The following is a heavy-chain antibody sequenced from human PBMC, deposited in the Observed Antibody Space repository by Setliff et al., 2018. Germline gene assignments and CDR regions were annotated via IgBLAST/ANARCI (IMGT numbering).Heavy chain of an antibody. V-gene: IGHV1-69*05. CDR1: GYIFTGYY. J-gene: IGHJ6*03. Sequence: SVKVSCKASGYIFTGYYIHWVRQAPGQGLEWMGGTIPMFGSTSYAQKFQGGFTIITDESTTTAYMELSSLGSEDTAVYYCVREGVDTRSSTDYRYYMDVWGKGTTVTVSS. CDR2: TIPMFGST. D-gene: IGHD5-18*01. CDR3: VREGVDTRSSTDYRYYMDV.